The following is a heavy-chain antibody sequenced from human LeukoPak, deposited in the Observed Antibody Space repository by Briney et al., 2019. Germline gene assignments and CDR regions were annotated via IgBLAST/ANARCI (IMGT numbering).Heavy chain of an antibody. CDR2: IYYSGST. V-gene: IGHV4-61*01. CDR3: AREFHP. J-gene: IGHJ5*02. CDR1: GGSISINTYY. Sequence: SETLSLTCTVSGGSISINTYYWSWIRQPPGKGLEWIGQIYYSGSTYYNPSLKSRVTISLDTSKSQFSLKLASVTAADTAVYYCAREFHPWGQGTLVSVSS.